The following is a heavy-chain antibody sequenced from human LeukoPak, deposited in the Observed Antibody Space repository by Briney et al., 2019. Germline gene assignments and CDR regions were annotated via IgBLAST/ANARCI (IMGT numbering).Heavy chain of an antibody. V-gene: IGHV4-59*02. CDR3: ARTIISPTLALRGLYYFDY. J-gene: IGHJ4*02. CDR1: GGSVSSYY. CDR2: IYYSGST. D-gene: IGHD4-17*01. Sequence: SGALSLTYTEAGGSVSSYYWSWIRQPPGKRLEWIGYIYYSGSTNYNPSLKIRVTISVDTSKNQFSLKLSSVTAADTAVYYCARTIISPTLALRGLYYFDYWGQGTLVTVSS.